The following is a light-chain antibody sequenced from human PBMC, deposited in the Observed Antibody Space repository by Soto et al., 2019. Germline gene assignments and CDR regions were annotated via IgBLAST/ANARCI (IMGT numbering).Light chain of an antibody. J-gene: IGLJ2*01. CDR1: SSNIGNNS. CDR3: AAWDDSLNGVV. V-gene: IGLV1-36*01. Sequence: QSVLTQPPSVSEAPRQRVTISCSGSSSNIGNNSVNWYQHLPGKTPKLLIYFDDLLPSGVSDRFSASKSGTSASLAISGPQSEDEADYYCAAWDDSLNGVVFGGGTKVTVL. CDR2: FDD.